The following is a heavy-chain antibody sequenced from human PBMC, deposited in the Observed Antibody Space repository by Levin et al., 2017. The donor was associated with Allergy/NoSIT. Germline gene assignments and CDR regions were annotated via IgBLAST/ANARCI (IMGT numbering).Heavy chain of an antibody. Sequence: PGGSLRLSCAASGFTFSDHYMDWVRQAPGKGLEWVGRTRNKANSYTTEYAASVKGRFTISRDDSKNSLYLQMNSLKTEDTAVYYCASRVGGGRYYYGSGSYYNVGAFDIWGQGTMVTVSS. CDR3: ASRVGGGRYYYGSGSYYNVGAFDI. J-gene: IGHJ3*02. D-gene: IGHD3-10*01. CDR1: GFTFSDHY. CDR2: TRNKANSYTT. V-gene: IGHV3-72*01.